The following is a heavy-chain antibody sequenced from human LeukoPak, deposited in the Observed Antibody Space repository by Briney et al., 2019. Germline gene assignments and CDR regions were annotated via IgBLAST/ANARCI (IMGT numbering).Heavy chain of an antibody. D-gene: IGHD5-24*01. CDR2: IYPGDSDT. CDR1: GYSFTSYW. CDR3: ARLGLWLQFIGEFDY. Sequence: GESLKISCKGSGYSFTSYWIGWVRQMPGKGLEWMGIIYPGDSDTRYSPSFQGQVTISADKSISTAYLQWSSLKASDTAMYYCARLGLWLQFIGEFDYWGQGTLVTVSS. J-gene: IGHJ4*02. V-gene: IGHV5-51*01.